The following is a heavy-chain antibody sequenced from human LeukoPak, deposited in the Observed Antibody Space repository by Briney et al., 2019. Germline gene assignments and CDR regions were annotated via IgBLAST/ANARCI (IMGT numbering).Heavy chain of an antibody. V-gene: IGHV4-59*08. CDR3: ARGTYCGGDCWYFDL. CDR1: GGSISSYY. CDR2: IYYSGST. Sequence: SETLSLTCTVSGGSISSYYWSWIRQPPGEGLEWIGYIYYSGSTNYNPSLKSRVTISVDTSKNQFSLKLSSVTAADTAVYYCARGTYCGGDCWYFDLWGRGTLVTVSS. D-gene: IGHD2-21*02. J-gene: IGHJ2*01.